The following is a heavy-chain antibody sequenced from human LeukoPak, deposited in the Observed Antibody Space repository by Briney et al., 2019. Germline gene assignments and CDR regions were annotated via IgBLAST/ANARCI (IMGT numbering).Heavy chain of an antibody. CDR2: IKQDGSEK. CDR1: GFTFSSYW. D-gene: IGHD3-3*01. CDR3: ARRGDFWSGYSGDY. V-gene: IGHV3-7*01. J-gene: IGHJ4*02. Sequence: TGGSLRLSCAASGFTFSSYWMSWVRQAPGKGLEWVANIKQDGSEKYYVDSVKGRFTISRDNAKNSPYLQMNSLRAEDTAVYYCARRGDFWSGYSGDYWGQGTLVTVSS.